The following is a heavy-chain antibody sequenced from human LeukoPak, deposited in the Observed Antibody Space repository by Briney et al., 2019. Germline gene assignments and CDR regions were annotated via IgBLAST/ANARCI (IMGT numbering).Heavy chain of an antibody. CDR2: MNPNSGNT. V-gene: IGHV1-8*01. Sequence: ASVMVSCKASGYTFTSYDINWVRQATGQGLEWMGWMNPNSGNTGYAQKFQGRVTMTRNTSISTAYMELSSLRSEDTAVYYCARVLHYYGSGSYRPYYFDYWGQGTLVTVSS. J-gene: IGHJ4*02. D-gene: IGHD3-10*01. CDR1: GYTFTSYD. CDR3: ARVLHYYGSGSYRPYYFDY.